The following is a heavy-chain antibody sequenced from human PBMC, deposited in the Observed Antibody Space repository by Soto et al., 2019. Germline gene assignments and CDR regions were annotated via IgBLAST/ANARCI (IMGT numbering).Heavy chain of an antibody. D-gene: IGHD4-17*01. CDR1: GGSISSSSYY. J-gene: IGHJ2*01. V-gene: IGHV4-39*01. CDR3: ATSESGDYDSWYFDL. CDR2: IYYSGST. Sequence: QLQLQESGPGLVKPSETLSLTCTVSGGSISSSSYYWGWIRQPPGKGLEWIGSIYYSGSTYYNPSLKSRVTISVDTSKNQFSLKLSSVTAADTAVYYCATSESGDYDSWYFDLWGRGTLVTVSS.